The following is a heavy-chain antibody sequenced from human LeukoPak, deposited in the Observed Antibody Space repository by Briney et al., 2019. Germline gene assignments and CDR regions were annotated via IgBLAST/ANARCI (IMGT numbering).Heavy chain of an antibody. J-gene: IGHJ4*02. V-gene: IGHV3-7*01. CDR3: AKNRGGGGWYPLLFDY. CDR2: MKGDGSLI. Sequence: GGSLRLSCAASGFTFGYFWMSWGRQAPGRGGQWVASMKGDGSLIHYVDSVKGRFTISRDNSKNTLYLQMNSLRAEDTAVYYCAKNRGGGGWYPLLFDYWGQGTLVTVSS. CDR1: GFTFGYFW. D-gene: IGHD6-19*01.